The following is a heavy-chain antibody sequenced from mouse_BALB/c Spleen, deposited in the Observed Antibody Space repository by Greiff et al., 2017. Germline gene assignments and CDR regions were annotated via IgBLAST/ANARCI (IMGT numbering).Heavy chain of an antibody. CDR2: INSNGGST. CDR1: GFTFSSYG. CDR3: ARESFSDSSGGYYYAMDY. J-gene: IGHJ4*01. V-gene: IGHV5-6-3*01. D-gene: IGHD3-2*01. Sequence: DVMLVESGGGLVQPGGSLKLSCAASGFTFSSYGMSWVRQTPDKRLELVATINSNGGSTYYPDSVKGRFTISRDNAKNTLYLQMSSLKSEDTAMYYCARESFSDSSGGYYYAMDYWGQGTSVTVSS.